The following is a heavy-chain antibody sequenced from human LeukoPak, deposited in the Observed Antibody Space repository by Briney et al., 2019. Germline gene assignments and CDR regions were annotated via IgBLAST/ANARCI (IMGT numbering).Heavy chain of an antibody. V-gene: IGHV7-4-1*02. Sequence: ASVKVSCKASGYTFTSYAMNWVRQAPGQGLEWMGWINTNTGNPTYAQGFTGRFVFSLDTSVSTAYLQISSLKAEDTAVYYCARDQGWYYDSSGYYGWFDPWGQGTLVTVSS. CDR3: ARDQGWYYDSSGYYGWFDP. CDR1: GYTFTSYA. J-gene: IGHJ5*02. D-gene: IGHD3-22*01. CDR2: INTNTGNP.